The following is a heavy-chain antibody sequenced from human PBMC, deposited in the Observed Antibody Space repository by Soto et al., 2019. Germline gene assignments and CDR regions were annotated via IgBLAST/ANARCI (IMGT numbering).Heavy chain of an antibody. CDR3: ARLNTAMVTINYYYGMEV. V-gene: IGHV5-51*01. CDR2: IYPCDSDT. J-gene: IGHJ6*01. Sequence: GESLKISCKGSGYSFTSYWIVWLRQMPGKGLEWMGIIYPCDSDTRYSPSFQGQVTISADKSISTAYLKWSSLKASDTAMYYCARLNTAMVTINYYYGMEVWGQGTTVTVSS. D-gene: IGHD5-18*01. CDR1: GYSFTSYW.